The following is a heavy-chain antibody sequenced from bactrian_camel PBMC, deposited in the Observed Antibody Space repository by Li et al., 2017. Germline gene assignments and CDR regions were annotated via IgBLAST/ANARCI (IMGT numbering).Heavy chain of an antibody. CDR2: IYRPGGNT. Sequence: VQLVESGGGSVQPGGSLRLACEVSGFPIDRSCVGWFRQAAGKEREWIASIYRPGGNTFAADSVKGRFTISQDNAKNTVYLQMNNLQPEDTATYYCAEGRGSRGEHCYSLNYWGLGTQV. CDR1: GFPIDRSC. J-gene: IGHJ4*01. V-gene: IGHV3S40*01. CDR3: AEGRGSRGEHCYSLNY. D-gene: IGHD6*01.